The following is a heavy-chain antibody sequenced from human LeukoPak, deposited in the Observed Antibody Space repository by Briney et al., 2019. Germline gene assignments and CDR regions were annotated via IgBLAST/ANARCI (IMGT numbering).Heavy chain of an antibody. CDR3: AKDDAWLRFGE. CDR2: ISSSGSTI. CDR1: GFTFSSYE. Sequence: GGSLRLSCAASGFTFSSYEMNWVRQAPGKGLEWVSYISSSGSTIYYADSVKGRFTISRDNAKNTLYLEVISLTAEDTAVYYCAKDDAWLRFGEWSQGTLVTVSS. V-gene: IGHV3-48*03. J-gene: IGHJ4*02. D-gene: IGHD3-10*01.